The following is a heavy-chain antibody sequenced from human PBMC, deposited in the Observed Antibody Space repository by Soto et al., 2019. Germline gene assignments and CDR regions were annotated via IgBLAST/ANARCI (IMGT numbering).Heavy chain of an antibody. D-gene: IGHD6-13*01. CDR3: ARARGVAAAGLYFDY. CDR2: ISAYNGNT. Sequence: GASVKVSCKASGYTFTSYGISWVRQAPGQGLEWMGWISAYNGNTNYAQKLQGRVTMTTDTSTSRAYMELRSLRSDDTAVYYCARARGVAAAGLYFDYWGQGTLVTVSS. V-gene: IGHV1-18*01. J-gene: IGHJ4*02. CDR1: GYTFTSYG.